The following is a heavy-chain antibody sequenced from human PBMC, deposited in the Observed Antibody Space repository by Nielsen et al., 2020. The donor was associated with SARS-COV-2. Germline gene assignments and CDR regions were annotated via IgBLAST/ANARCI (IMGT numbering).Heavy chain of an antibody. J-gene: IGHJ5*02. CDR2: ISGSGSDT. CDR3: AKEKRGLFLGLYDL. V-gene: IGHV3-23*01. CDR1: GFSFSIYS. D-gene: IGHD3/OR15-3a*01. Sequence: GESLKISCRASGFSFSIYSMSWVRQAPGKGLEWVSFISGSGSDTYYADSVKGRFTISRDNSKITSYLQMRSLGAEDTAVYYCAKEKRGLFLGLYDLWGQGTLVTVSS.